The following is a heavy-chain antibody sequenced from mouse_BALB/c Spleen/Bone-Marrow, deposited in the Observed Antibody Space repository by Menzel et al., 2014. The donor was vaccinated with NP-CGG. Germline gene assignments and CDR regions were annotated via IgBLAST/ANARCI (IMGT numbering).Heavy chain of an antibody. J-gene: IGHJ4*01. D-gene: IGHD2-1*01. CDR1: GYTFTTYT. Sequence: QVQLQQPGAELARPGALPVKMSCRASGYTFTTYTMHWVKQRPGQGLEWIGYINPSSGYTYYNQKFKDKATLTADKSSSAAYLQLSSLTSEDSAVYYCARVYGNYDAMDYWGQGTSVTVSS. CDR2: INPSSGYT. CDR3: ARVYGNYDAMDY. V-gene: IGHV1-4*01.